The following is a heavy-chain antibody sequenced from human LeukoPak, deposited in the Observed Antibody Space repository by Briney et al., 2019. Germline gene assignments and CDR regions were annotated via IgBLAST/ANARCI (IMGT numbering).Heavy chain of an antibody. Sequence: GGSLRLSCAASGFTFSSYWMIWVRQAPGKGLEWVANIRQDGSEKYYVASVRGRFTISRDNAKNSLYLQMNSLRGEDTAVYYCARGGGKYSSSWYPGYWGQGTLVTVSS. CDR2: IRQDGSEK. J-gene: IGHJ4*02. CDR3: ARGGGKYSSSWYPGY. D-gene: IGHD6-13*01. CDR1: GFTFSSYW. V-gene: IGHV3-7*01.